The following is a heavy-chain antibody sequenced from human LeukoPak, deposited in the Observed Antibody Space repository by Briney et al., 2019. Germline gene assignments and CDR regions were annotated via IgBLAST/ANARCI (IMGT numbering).Heavy chain of an antibody. CDR3: ARFGSKIQIRFLEWSLSLDI. D-gene: IGHD3-3*01. V-gene: IGHV1-2*02. J-gene: IGHJ3*02. CDR1: GYTFTSYG. CDR2: INPNSGGT. Sequence: ASVKVSCKASGYTFTSYGISWVRQAPGQGLEWMGWINPNSGGTNYAQKFQGRVTLTRDTSINTAYMELSRLRSDDTAVYYCARFGSKIQIRFLEWSLSLDIWGQGTMVTVSS.